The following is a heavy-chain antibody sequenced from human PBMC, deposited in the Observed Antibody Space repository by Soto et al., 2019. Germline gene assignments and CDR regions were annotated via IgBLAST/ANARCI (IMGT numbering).Heavy chain of an antibody. V-gene: IGHV4-39*01. Sequence: LETLSHTCTVSGGSISSSSYYWGWIRQPPGKGLEWIGSIYYSGSTYYNPSLKSRVTISVDTSKNQFSLKLSSVTAADTAVYYCAKSPYLWFGELFLFDYWGQGTLVTVSS. CDR2: IYYSGST. J-gene: IGHJ4*02. CDR3: AKSPYLWFGELFLFDY. D-gene: IGHD3-10*01. CDR1: GGSISSSSYY.